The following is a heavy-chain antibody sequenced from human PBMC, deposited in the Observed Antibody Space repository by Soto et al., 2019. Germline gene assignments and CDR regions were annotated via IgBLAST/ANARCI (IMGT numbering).Heavy chain of an antibody. Sequence: GSLRLSSAASGVTLSNAWMSWVRQAPGKGLEWVGRIKSKTDGGTTDYAAPVKGRFTISRDDSKNTLYLQMNSLKTDDTAVYYCTTGRFRNKWLGGDYWGQGTLVTVSS. V-gene: IGHV3-15*01. D-gene: IGHD3-22*01. CDR2: IKSKTDGGTT. CDR3: TTGRFRNKWLGGDY. J-gene: IGHJ4*02. CDR1: GVTLSNAW.